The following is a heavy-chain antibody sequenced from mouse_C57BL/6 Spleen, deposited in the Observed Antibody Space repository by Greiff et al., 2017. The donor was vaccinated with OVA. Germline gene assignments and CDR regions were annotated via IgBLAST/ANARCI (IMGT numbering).Heavy chain of an antibody. CDR2: INPNNGGT. CDR3: ANIYYDYDGTGYWYFDV. V-gene: IGHV1-26*01. D-gene: IGHD2-4*01. CDR1: GYTFTDYY. Sequence: VQLQQSGPELVKPGASVKISCKASGYTFTDYYMNWVKQSHGKSLEWIGDINPNNGGTSYNQKFKGKATLTVDKSSSTAYMELRSLTSEDSAVYYCANIYYDYDGTGYWYFDVWGTGTTVTVSS. J-gene: IGHJ1*03.